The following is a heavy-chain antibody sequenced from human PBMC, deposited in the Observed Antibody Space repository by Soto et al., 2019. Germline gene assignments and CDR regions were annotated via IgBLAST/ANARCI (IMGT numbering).Heavy chain of an antibody. J-gene: IGHJ3*02. Sequence: SETLSLTCTVSGDSISRYYWSWFRQSPGKGLEWIAYIHYSGSTNYNPSLKSRVTISLDTSKNQFSLRLSSMTAADTAVFYCARGIVPTADDALDIWGQGTMVTVS. CDR1: GDSISRYY. CDR2: IHYSGST. D-gene: IGHD2-2*01. CDR3: ARGIVPTADDALDI. V-gene: IGHV4-59*01.